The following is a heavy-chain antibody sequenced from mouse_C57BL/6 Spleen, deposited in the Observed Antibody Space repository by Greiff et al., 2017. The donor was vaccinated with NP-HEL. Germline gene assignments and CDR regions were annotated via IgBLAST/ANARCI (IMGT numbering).Heavy chain of an antibody. Sequence: EVMLVESGGGLVQPGGSLSLSCAASGFTFTDYYMSWVRQPPGKALEWLGFIRNKANGYTTEYSASVKGRFTISRDNSQSILYLQMNALRAEDSATYKCARYGGDFDVWGTGTTLTVSS. J-gene: IGHJ1*03. CDR3: ARYGGDFDV. CDR2: IRNKANGYTT. CDR1: GFTFTDYY. V-gene: IGHV7-3*01.